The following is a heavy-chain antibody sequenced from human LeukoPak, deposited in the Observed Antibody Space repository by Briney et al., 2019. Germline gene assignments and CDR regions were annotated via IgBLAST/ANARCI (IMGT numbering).Heavy chain of an antibody. V-gene: IGHV3-30*02. CDR1: GFTFSNYG. CDR2: IQYDGSIK. CDR3: AKDLLVGATAFDI. D-gene: IGHD1-26*01. Sequence: KTGGSLRLSCAASGFTFSNYGMHWVRQAPGKGLEWVAFIQYDGSIKYYGDSVKGRFTISRDNSKNTLYLQVNSLRAEDTAVYYCAKDLLVGATAFDIWGQGAMVTVSS. J-gene: IGHJ3*02.